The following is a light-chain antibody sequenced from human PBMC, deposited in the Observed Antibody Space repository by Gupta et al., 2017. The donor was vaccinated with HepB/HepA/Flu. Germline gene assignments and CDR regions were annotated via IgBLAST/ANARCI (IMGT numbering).Light chain of an antibody. CDR1: SSDVGGYNY. CDR3: SSYTSSSTYV. CDR2: DVS. J-gene: IGLJ1*01. V-gene: IGLV2-14*03. Sequence: QSAMTQPATVSGSPGQSINIACTGTSSDVGGYNYVSWYQQHPGKAPKLMIYDVSNRPTGVANRFSGSKSGNTASLTXSXLQAEDXADYYCSSYTSSSTYVFGTGTKVTVL.